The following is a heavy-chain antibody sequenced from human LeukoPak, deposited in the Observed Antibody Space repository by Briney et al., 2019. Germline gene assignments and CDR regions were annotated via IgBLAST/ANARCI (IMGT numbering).Heavy chain of an antibody. CDR2: INSDGSTT. J-gene: IGHJ4*02. D-gene: IGHD3-10*01. V-gene: IGHV3-74*01. CDR1: GFTFSTYW. CDR3: AKHGENYYGSGSYAY. Sequence: PGGSLRLSCAASGFTFSTYWMHWVRQAPGKGLVWVSRINSDGSTTSYADSVKGRFTISRDNAKNTLYLEMNSLRAEDTAVYYCAKHGENYYGSGSYAYWGQGTLVTVSS.